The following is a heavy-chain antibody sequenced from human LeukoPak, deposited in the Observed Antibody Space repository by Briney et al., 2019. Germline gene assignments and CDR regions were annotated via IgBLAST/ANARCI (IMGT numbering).Heavy chain of an antibody. V-gene: IGHV3-53*01. Sequence: GGSLRLSCAASGFTVITNDMTWVRKAPGKGLEWVLVLYSDGNTKYADSVQGRFTISRDNSKNTLYLEMNSLSPDDTAVYYCARGVEPLAANTLAYWGQGTLVTVSS. CDR1: GFTVITND. J-gene: IGHJ4*02. CDR2: LYSDGNT. D-gene: IGHD1-14*01. CDR3: ARGVEPLAANTLAY.